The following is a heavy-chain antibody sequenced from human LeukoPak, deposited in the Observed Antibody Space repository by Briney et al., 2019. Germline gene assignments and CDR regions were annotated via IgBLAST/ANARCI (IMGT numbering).Heavy chain of an antibody. CDR1: GFTFDDYG. J-gene: IGHJ4*02. CDR3: ARYPTYYYDSSGYKEGSYFDY. V-gene: IGHV3-20*04. CDR2: INWNGGST. Sequence: GGSLRLSCASSGFTFDDYGMSWVRQAPGKGLEWVSGINWNGGSTGYADSVKGRFTISRDNAKNSLYLQMNSLRAEDTALYYCARYPTYYYDSSGYKEGSYFDYWGQGTLVTVSS. D-gene: IGHD3-22*01.